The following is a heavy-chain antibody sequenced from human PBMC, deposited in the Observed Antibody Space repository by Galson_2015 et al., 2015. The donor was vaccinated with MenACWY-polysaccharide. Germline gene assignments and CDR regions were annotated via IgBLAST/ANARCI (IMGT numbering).Heavy chain of an antibody. Sequence: SLRLSCAASAFDFNKYVMNWVRQPPGKGLQWVSSITPTGGTPSYADSVRGRFTITRDNPKNPLYLQMNRLGAEDTAVYYCAKGSYRANAVLSYYYYYMDVWGKGTTVTVSS. CDR2: ITPTGGTP. J-gene: IGHJ6*03. D-gene: IGHD4/OR15-4a*01. CDR1: AFDFNKYV. CDR3: AKGSYRANAVLSYYYYYMDV. V-gene: IGHV3-23*01.